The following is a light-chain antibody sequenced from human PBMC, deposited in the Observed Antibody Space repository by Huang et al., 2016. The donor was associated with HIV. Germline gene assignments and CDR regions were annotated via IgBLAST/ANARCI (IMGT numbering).Light chain of an antibody. Sequence: IQLTQSPTSLSASVGDRVTIACRASQAIGTYLNWVQQNPGRAPKLLISDVSSLHTGIPSRFIGSGSGTEFTLTIRGLQFDDFATYFCQQSYSALITFGQGTRLEIK. CDR1: QAIGTY. CDR2: DVS. CDR3: QQSYSALIT. V-gene: IGKV1-39*01. J-gene: IGKJ5*01.